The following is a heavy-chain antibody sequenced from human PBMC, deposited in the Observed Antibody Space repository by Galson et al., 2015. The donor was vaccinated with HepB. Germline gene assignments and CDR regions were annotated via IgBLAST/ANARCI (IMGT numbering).Heavy chain of an antibody. Sequence: SLRLSCATSGFIFSHYGMHWVRQAPGKGLEWVALIWFDGSNKYYTDSVKGRFTISRDNSKNTLYLEMSSLRAEDTAVYYRAGGGKEVTATSLDVWGQGTTVIVSS. CDR1: GFIFSHYG. CDR2: IWFDGSNK. D-gene: IGHD2-21*02. J-gene: IGHJ6*02. CDR3: AGGGKEVTATSLDV. V-gene: IGHV3-33*03.